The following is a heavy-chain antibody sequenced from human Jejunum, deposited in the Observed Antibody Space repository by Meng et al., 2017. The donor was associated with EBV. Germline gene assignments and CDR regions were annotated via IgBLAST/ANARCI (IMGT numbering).Heavy chain of an antibody. CDR1: GGSFNGYY. CDR2: INHSGTT. J-gene: IGHJ1*01. D-gene: IGHD3-9*01. Sequence: QLHQCGAALLKPSEPLSLTCGVYGGSFNGYYWTWIRQSPGKSLEWIGEINHSGTTNYNPSLRSRVIISVDTSKKQFSLTLTSVTAADTAVYYCARGVYGPTTRGREYFVHWGRGTLVTVSS. CDR3: ARGVYGPTTRGREYFVH. V-gene: IGHV4-34*01.